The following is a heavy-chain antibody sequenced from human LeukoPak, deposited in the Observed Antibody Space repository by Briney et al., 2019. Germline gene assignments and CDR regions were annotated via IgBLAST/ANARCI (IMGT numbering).Heavy chain of an antibody. V-gene: IGHV4-4*07. Sequence: KPSETLSLTCTVSGGSISSYHYNWIRQPAGKGLEWIGRIYTSGSTNYNPSLKSRVSMSVDTSKNQFSLKLSSVTAADTAVYYCARDGIGYTSGWYLFDYWGQGTLVTVSS. CDR1: GGSISSYH. J-gene: IGHJ4*02. D-gene: IGHD6-19*01. CDR3: ARDGIGYTSGWYLFDY. CDR2: IYTSGST.